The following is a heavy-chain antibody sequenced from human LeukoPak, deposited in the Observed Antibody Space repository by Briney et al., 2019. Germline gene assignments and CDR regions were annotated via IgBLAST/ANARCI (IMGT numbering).Heavy chain of an antibody. V-gene: IGHV3-33*01. Sequence: GRSLRLSCAASGFTFSSYGMHWVRQAPGKGLEWVAVIWYDGSNKYYADSVKGRFTISRDNSKNTLYLQMNSLRAEDTAVYYCARGGFRRAYYGYWGQGTLVTVSS. CDR1: GFTFSSYG. D-gene: IGHD1-26*01. J-gene: IGHJ4*02. CDR2: IWYDGSNK. CDR3: ARGGFRRAYYGY.